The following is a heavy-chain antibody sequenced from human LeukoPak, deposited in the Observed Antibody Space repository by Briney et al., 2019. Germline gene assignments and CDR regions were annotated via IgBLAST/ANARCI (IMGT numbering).Heavy chain of an antibody. V-gene: IGHV4-59*01. CDR1: GGSISDYY. J-gene: IGHJ5*02. CDR2: IYYSGTT. Sequence: SETLSLTCTVSGGSISDYYWSWIRQPPGKGLEWIGYIYYSGTTNNNPSLKSRVTISVDTSKNQFSLKLSSVTAADTAMYYCARKGFGVTNNWFDPWGQGTLVTVSS. D-gene: IGHD3-3*01. CDR3: ARKGFGVTNNWFDP.